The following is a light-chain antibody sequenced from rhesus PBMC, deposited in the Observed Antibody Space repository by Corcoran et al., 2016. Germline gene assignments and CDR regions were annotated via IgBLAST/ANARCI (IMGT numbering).Light chain of an antibody. CDR1: QSISSW. CDR2: KAS. Sequence: DIQMTQSPSSLSASVGDTVTITCRASQSISSWLNWYQQKPGKAPKHLIYKASSFKSGVPSRLRGSGSETDFTLTISSLQPEEFATYYCLQYSRSPWTFGQGTKVEIK. V-gene: IGKV1-22*01. J-gene: IGKJ1*01. CDR3: LQYSRSPWT.